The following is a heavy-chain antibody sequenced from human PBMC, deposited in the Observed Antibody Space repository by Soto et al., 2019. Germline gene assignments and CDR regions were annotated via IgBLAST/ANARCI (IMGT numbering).Heavy chain of an antibody. V-gene: IGHV3-30-3*01. D-gene: IGHD5-12*01. CDR3: ARDGTTVEMATIRNWFDP. CDR1: GFTFSSYA. Sequence: QVQLVESGGGVVQPGRSLRLSCAASGFTFSSYAMHWVRQAPGKGLEWVAVISYDGINKYYADSVKGRFTISRDNSKNTLYLQMNSLRAEDTAVYYCARDGTTVEMATIRNWFDPWGQGTLVTVSS. CDR2: ISYDGINK. J-gene: IGHJ5*02.